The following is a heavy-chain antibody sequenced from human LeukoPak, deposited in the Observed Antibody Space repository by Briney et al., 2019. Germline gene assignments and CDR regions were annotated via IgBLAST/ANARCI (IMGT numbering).Heavy chain of an antibody. D-gene: IGHD3-22*01. CDR1: GGSFSGYY. Sequence: SETLSLTCAVYGGSFSGYYWSWIRQPPGKRLEWIGEINHSGSTNYNPSLKSRVTISVDTSKNQFSLKLSSVTAADTAVYYCARGRGYYDSSGYYYRGVIAFDIWGQRTMVTVSS. J-gene: IGHJ3*02. V-gene: IGHV4-34*01. CDR3: ARGRGYYDSSGYYYRGVIAFDI. CDR2: INHSGST.